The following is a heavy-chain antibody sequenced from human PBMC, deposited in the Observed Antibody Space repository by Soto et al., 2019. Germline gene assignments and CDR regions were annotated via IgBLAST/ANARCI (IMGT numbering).Heavy chain of an antibody. CDR3: ARVPRYNWNYAVDY. J-gene: IGHJ4*01. D-gene: IGHD1-7*01. Sequence: GASVKVSCKDSGYTLTSYAIHWVCQAPGQRLEWMGWINPGNGNTRYSQKFQGRVTISRDTSASTAYMEMSSLRFEDTAVYYCARVPRYNWNYAVDYWGHGTLVTVSS. CDR1: GYTLTSYA. V-gene: IGHV1-3*01. CDR2: INPGNGNT.